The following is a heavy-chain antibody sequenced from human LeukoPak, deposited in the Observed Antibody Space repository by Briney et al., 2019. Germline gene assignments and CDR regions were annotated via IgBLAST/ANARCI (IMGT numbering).Heavy chain of an antibody. V-gene: IGHV5-51*01. Sequence: GASLKISCKGSGYSFTSYWIGWVRQMPGKGLEGMGIIYPGDSDTRYSPSFQGQVTISADKSISTSYPQWSLLKPPHTAMYYCARLGITGTGPLGGVYWGQGTLVTVSS. CDR3: ARLGITGTGPLGGVY. D-gene: IGHD1-7*01. CDR2: IYPGDSDT. J-gene: IGHJ4*02. CDR1: GYSFTSYW.